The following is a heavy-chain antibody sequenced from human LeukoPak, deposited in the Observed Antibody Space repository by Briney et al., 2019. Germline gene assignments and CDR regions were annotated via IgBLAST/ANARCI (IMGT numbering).Heavy chain of an antibody. Sequence: AAVKVSCKASGYTFTSYGISWVRQAPGQGREWMGWIRVYNGDTNYAQKLQSRVTITTDTSTSTAYMELRRLRSDDTAVYYCAPGYCSSTNCRIDYWGQGTLVSVSS. CDR3: APGYCSSTNCRIDY. D-gene: IGHD2-2*03. V-gene: IGHV1-18*01. J-gene: IGHJ4*02. CDR2: IRVYNGDT. CDR1: GYTFTSYG.